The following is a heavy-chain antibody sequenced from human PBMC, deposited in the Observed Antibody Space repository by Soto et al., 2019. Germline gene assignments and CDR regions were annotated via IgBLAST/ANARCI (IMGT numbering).Heavy chain of an antibody. CDR2: ISASGRST. CDR3: AKGGQWLVVYLES. CDR1: GFTFSSYW. J-gene: IGHJ4*02. D-gene: IGHD6-19*01. V-gene: IGHV3-23*01. Sequence: GGSLRLSCAASGFTFSSYWMHWVRQAPGKGLVWVSRISASGRSTYHAASVKGRFTISRDNSKDTLYLQMTRLRAEDTATYYCAKGGQWLVVYLESWGQGAQVTVSS.